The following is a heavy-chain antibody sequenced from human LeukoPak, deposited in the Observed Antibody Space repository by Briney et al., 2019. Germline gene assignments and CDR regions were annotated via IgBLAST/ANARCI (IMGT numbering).Heavy chain of an antibody. D-gene: IGHD3-22*01. Sequence: GESLKISCKGSGYIFTTYWIGWVRQMPGKGLEWMGSIYPGDSDTRYSPSFQGQVTISADKSISTAYLQWSSLKASDTASYYRSRLLSHFYSSVRYYAPKAFDVWGQGTMVTVSS. CDR2: IYPGDSDT. J-gene: IGHJ3*01. CDR3: SRLLSHFYSSVRYYAPKAFDV. CDR1: GYIFTTYW. V-gene: IGHV5-51*01.